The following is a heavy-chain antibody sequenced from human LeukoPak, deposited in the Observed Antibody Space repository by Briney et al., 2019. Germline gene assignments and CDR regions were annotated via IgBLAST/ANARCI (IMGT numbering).Heavy chain of an antibody. CDR3: ARDNGWSAVF. V-gene: IGHV3-7*03. CDR2: IKQDGSAK. D-gene: IGHD2-15*01. Sequence: PGGSLRLSCAASGFTFSRHWMYWVRQAPGKGLEWVANIKQDGSAKPYVDSVKGRFTISRDNAKNSPFLQMNSLRVEDTAVYYCARDNGWSAVFWGQGTLVTVSS. CDR1: GFTFSRHW. J-gene: IGHJ4*02.